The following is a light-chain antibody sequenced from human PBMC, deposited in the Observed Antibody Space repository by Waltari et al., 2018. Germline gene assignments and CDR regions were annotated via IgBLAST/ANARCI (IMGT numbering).Light chain of an antibody. V-gene: IGLV2-14*01. CDR3: SSYTDSGTFVV. J-gene: IGLJ2*01. Sequence: QSALTQPASVSGSPGQSITISCTGTSSDVGGYNYVSWYQQHPGKAPKLMLYDVSKRPSGVSNRFSGSKSGNTASLTISGLQAEDEADYYCSSYTDSGTFVVIGGGTKLTVL. CDR1: SSDVGGYNY. CDR2: DVS.